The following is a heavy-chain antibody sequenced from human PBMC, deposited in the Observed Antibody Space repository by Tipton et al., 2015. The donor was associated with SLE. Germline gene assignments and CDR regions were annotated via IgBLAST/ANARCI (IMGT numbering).Heavy chain of an antibody. CDR3: ARRLHYDSSGYYHDPFDY. CDR1: GYSFTSYW. D-gene: IGHD3-22*01. J-gene: IGHJ4*02. V-gene: IGHV5-51*03. CDR2: IYPGDSDT. Sequence: QLVQSGAEVKKPGESLKISCKGSGYSFTSYWIGWVRQMPGKGLEWMGIIYPGDSDTRYSPSFQGQVTISADKSISTAYLQWSSLKASDTAMYYCARRLHYDSSGYYHDPFDYWGQGTLVTVSS.